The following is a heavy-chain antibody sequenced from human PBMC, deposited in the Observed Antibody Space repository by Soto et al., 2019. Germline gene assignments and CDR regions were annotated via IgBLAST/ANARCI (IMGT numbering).Heavy chain of an antibody. CDR3: ARAAWENGYAHFDY. D-gene: IGHD5-12*01. V-gene: IGHV3-33*01. J-gene: IGHJ4*02. CDR1: GFTFSSYG. Sequence: GGSLRLSCTTSGFTFSSYGMHWVRQAPGKGLEWVAVIWYDGSNQYYADSVKGRFTISRDNSKNTLYLQMNSLRVDDTAVYFCARAAWENGYAHFDYWGQGTLVTVSS. CDR2: IWYDGSNQ.